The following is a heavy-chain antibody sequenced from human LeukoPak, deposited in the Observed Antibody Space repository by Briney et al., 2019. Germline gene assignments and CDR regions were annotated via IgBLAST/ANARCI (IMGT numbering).Heavy chain of an antibody. Sequence: GASVKVSCKASGYTFTSYGISWVRQAPGQGLEWMGRINPNSGGTNYAQKFQGRVTMTRDTSISTAYMELSRLRSDDTAVYYCARDPAFGAQGYYYYGMDVWGQGTTVTVSS. CDR1: GYTFTSYG. J-gene: IGHJ6*02. D-gene: IGHD3-3*01. CDR2: INPNSGGT. CDR3: ARDPAFGAQGYYYYGMDV. V-gene: IGHV1-2*06.